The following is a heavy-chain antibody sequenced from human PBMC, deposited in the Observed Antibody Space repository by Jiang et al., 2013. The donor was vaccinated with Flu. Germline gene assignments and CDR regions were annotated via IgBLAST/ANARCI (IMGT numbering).Heavy chain of an antibody. D-gene: IGHD2-15*01. V-gene: IGHV3-30*02. CDR3: ATLRGSSYDTYLMDS. CDR1: GFRFNYYA. CDR2: IRFDGSDK. Sequence: LVESGGGVVXPGGSLRLSCAASGFRFNYYAMYWVRQSSGKGLEWLTSIRFDGSDKYYADSVKGRFTISRDNPKNTLYLQMNSLRAEDTAVYYCATLRGSSYDTYLMDSWGQGTLVAVSS. J-gene: IGHJ4*02.